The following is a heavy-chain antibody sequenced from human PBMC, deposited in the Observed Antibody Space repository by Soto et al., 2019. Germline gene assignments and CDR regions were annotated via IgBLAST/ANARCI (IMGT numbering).Heavy chain of an antibody. CDR1: GYTFTGYY. CDR3: ARGMMVVVPAAPTYYYYMDV. D-gene: IGHD2-2*01. V-gene: IGHV1-2*04. J-gene: IGHJ6*03. CDR2: INPNSGGT. Sequence: ASVKVSCKASGYTFTGYYMHWVRQAPGQGLEWMGWINPNSGGTNYAQKFQGWVTMTRDTSISTAYMELSRLRSDDTAVYYCARGMMVVVPAAPTYYYYMDVWGKGTTVTVSS.